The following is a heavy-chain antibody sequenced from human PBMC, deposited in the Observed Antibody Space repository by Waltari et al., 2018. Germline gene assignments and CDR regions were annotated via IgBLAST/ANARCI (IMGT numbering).Heavy chain of an antibody. CDR2: INQSEST. CDR3: AGVLAAAGTFGFDY. J-gene: IGHJ4*02. D-gene: IGHD6-13*01. CDR1: GGYFSYYY. Sequence: QVQLQQWGAGLLRPSEALSLTCAAYGGYFSYYYWNWIRQPPGKGLEWIGEINQSESTNYNPSLKSRVTISLDTSKNQVSLKLSSVTAADTAVYYCAGVLAAAGTFGFDYWGQGTLVTVSS. V-gene: IGHV4-34*01.